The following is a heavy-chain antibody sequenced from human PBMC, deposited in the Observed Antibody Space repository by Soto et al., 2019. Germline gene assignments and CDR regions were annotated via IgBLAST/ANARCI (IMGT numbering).Heavy chain of an antibody. D-gene: IGHD6-19*01. J-gene: IGHJ4*02. CDR1: GFTFSSYA. CDR3: SRAPFDSSGYFAH. CDR2: ISGSGSNA. V-gene: IGHV3-23*01. Sequence: PGGSLRLSCAASGFTFSSYALSWVRQAPGKGLEWVSAISGSGSNASYADSVKGRFTISRDTSKHKLFLQMNSLRPEDTAVYFCSRAPFDSSGYFAHWGQGARVTVSS.